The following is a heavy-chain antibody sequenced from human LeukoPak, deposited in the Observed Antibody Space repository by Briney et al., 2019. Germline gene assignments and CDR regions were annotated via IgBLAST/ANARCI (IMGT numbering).Heavy chain of an antibody. Sequence: GGSLRLSCATSGLTFNNAWMSWFRQAPGKGLEWVGRIKSKIDGGTSDYAAPVQGRFTISRDDSKNTLYLQINSLKIEDTAVYYCATDPGEWEPIWGQGTLVTVSS. CDR3: ATDPGEWEPI. D-gene: IGHD1-26*01. CDR2: IKSKIDGGTS. V-gene: IGHV3-15*01. J-gene: IGHJ3*02. CDR1: GLTFNNAW.